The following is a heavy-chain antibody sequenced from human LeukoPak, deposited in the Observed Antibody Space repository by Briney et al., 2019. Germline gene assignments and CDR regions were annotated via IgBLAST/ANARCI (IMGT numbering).Heavy chain of an antibody. CDR3: ARVRDIVATTKTLDRYYYYAMDV. D-gene: IGHD5-12*01. J-gene: IGHJ6*02. Sequence: PSETLSLTCTVSGGSISSSSYYWGWIRQPPGKGLEWIGSIYYSGSTNYNASLKSRVTISVDKSNNHFSLRLGSVTAAGTAVYYCARVRDIVATTKTLDRYYYYAMDVWGQGTTVTVSS. V-gene: IGHV4-39*07. CDR2: IYYSGST. CDR1: GGSISSSSYY.